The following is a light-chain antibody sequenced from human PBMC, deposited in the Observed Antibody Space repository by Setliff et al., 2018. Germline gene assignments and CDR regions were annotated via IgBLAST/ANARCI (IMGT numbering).Light chain of an antibody. Sequence: QSVLTQPASVSGSPGQSITISCSGTSSDVGSYDLVSWYQQHPGKAPKLIISEVTKRPSGVPDRFSGSKSGNTASLTVSGLQAEDEADYYCSSYAGGNNFVFGGGTK. CDR2: EVT. CDR3: SSYAGGNNFV. V-gene: IGLV2-8*01. J-gene: IGLJ2*01. CDR1: SSDVGSYDL.